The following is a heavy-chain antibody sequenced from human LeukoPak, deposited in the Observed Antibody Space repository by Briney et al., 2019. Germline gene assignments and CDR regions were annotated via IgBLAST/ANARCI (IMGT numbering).Heavy chain of an antibody. CDR2: MNPNSGNT. D-gene: IGHD3-10*01. V-gene: IGHV1-8*03. CDR3: ARGYMPITMVRGVPNAFDI. Sequence: ASVKVSCKASGYTFTSYDINWVRQATGQGLEWMGWMNPNSGNTGYAQKFQGRVTITRNTSISTAYMELRSLRSDDTAVYYCARGYMPITMVRGVPNAFDIWGQGTMVTVSS. J-gene: IGHJ3*02. CDR1: GYTFTSYD.